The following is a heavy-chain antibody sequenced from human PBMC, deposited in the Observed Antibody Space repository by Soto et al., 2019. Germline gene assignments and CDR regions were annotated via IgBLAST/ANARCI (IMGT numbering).Heavy chain of an antibody. J-gene: IGHJ4*02. Sequence: ASVKVSCKASGYTFTSYYMHWVQQAPGQGLEWMGIINPSGGSTSYAQKFQGRVTMTRDTSTSTVYMELSSLRSEDTAVYYCARVQSYDFWSGYFDYWGQGTLVTVSS. D-gene: IGHD3-3*01. V-gene: IGHV1-46*03. CDR3: ARVQSYDFWSGYFDY. CDR1: GYTFTSYY. CDR2: INPSGGST.